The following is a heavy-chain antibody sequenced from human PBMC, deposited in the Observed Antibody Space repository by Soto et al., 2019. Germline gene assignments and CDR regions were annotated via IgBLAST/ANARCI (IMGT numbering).Heavy chain of an antibody. J-gene: IGHJ5*02. CDR1: GFIFSSYG. D-gene: IGHD2-15*01. V-gene: IGHV3-30*18. Sequence: QVQLVESGGGVVQSGRSLRLSCAGSGFIFSSYGMHWVRQAPGKGLEWVAVISDDGSNKDYADSVKGRFTISRDNSKNTLYLQMNSLRPEDTAVYYCAKDSDHLVVVQRNWFDPWGQGTLVSVSS. CDR3: AKDSDHLVVVQRNWFDP. CDR2: ISDDGSNK.